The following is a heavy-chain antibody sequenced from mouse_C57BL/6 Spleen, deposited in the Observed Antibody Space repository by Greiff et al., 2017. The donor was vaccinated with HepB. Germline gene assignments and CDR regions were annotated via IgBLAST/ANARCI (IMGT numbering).Heavy chain of an antibody. J-gene: IGHJ4*01. CDR3: ARYLYYDYDAYYAMDY. CDR2: INPNYGTT. CDR1: GYSFTDYN. V-gene: IGHV1-39*01. Sequence: EVQLQQSGPELVKPGASVKISCKASGYSFTDYNMNWVKQSDGKSLEWIGVINPNYGTTSYNQKFKGKATLTVDQSSSTAYMQLNSLTSEDSAVYDCARYLYYDYDAYYAMDYWGQGTSVTVSS. D-gene: IGHD2-4*01.